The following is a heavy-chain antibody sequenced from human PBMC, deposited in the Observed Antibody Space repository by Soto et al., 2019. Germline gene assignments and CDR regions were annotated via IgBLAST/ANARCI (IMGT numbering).Heavy chain of an antibody. D-gene: IGHD6-13*01. CDR3: AKDLNLIAAAGDY. J-gene: IGHJ4*02. CDR1: GYNFNIYG. Sequence: ASVKVSCKASGYNFNIYGINWVRQAPGQGLELMGWISAYDGKTTYAEKFQGRVTMTTDASTSTAYMELRSLRSDDTAVYYCAKDLNLIAAAGDYWGQGTLVTVSS. V-gene: IGHV1-18*01. CDR2: ISAYDGKT.